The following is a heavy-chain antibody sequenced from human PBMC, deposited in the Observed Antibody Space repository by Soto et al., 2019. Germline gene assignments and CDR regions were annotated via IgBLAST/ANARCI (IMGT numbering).Heavy chain of an antibody. CDR3: ARVRAAAGNYYGMDV. V-gene: IGHV4-59*01. CDR2: IYYSGST. Sequence: SETLSLTYTVSGGSISSYYWSWIRQPPGKGLEWIGYIYYSGSTNYNPSLKSRVTISVDTSKNQFSLKLSSVTAADTAMYYCARVRAAAGNYYGMDVWGQGTTVTVSS. J-gene: IGHJ6*02. D-gene: IGHD6-13*01. CDR1: GGSISSYY.